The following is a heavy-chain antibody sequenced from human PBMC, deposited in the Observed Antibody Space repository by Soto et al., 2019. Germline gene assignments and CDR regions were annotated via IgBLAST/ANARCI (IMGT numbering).Heavy chain of an antibody. CDR1: GGSISSYY. CDR3: ARRYGAYFDY. J-gene: IGHJ4*02. CDR2: IYYSGST. D-gene: IGHD4-17*01. Sequence: SETLSLTCTVSGGSISSYYWSWIRQPPGKGLEWIGYIYYSGSTNYNPSLKSRVTISVDTSKNQFSLKLSSVTAADTAVYYCARRYGAYFDYWGQGTLVTVSS. V-gene: IGHV4-59*01.